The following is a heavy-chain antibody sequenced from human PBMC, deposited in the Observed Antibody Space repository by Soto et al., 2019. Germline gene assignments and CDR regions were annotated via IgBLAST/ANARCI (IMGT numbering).Heavy chain of an antibody. CDR2: FDPEDGET. J-gene: IGHJ3*02. D-gene: IGHD2-2*01. CDR3: ATGTLYCSSTSCYYHRAFDI. V-gene: IGHV1-24*01. Sequence: QAQLVQSGAEVKKPGASVKVSCKVSGYTLTELSMHWVRQAPGKGLEWMGGFDPEDGETIYAQKFQGRVTMTEDTSTDTAYMELSSLRSEDTAVYYCATGTLYCSSTSCYYHRAFDIWGQGTMVTVSS. CDR1: GYTLTELS.